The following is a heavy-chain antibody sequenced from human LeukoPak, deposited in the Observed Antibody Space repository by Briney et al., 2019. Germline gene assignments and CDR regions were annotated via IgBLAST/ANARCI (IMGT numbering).Heavy chain of an antibody. V-gene: IGHV3-74*01. CDR3: ASTSVVTAIDY. Sequence: PGGSLRLSCAASGFTFSSYLMHWVRQAPGKRLVWVSRINSDGSSTTYADSVKGRFTISRDNAKNTLYLQMNSLRAEDTAVYYCASTSVVTAIDYWGQGTLVTVSS. CDR1: GFTFSSYL. D-gene: IGHD4-23*01. J-gene: IGHJ4*02. CDR2: INSDGSST.